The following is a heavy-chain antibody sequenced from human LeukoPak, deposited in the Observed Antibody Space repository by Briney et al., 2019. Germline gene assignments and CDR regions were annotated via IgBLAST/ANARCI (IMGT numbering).Heavy chain of an antibody. CDR2: IIPIFGTA. V-gene: IGHV1-69*13. Sequence: SVKVSCKASGGTFSSYAISWVRQAPRQGLEWMGGIIPIFGTANYAQKFQGRVTITADESTSTAYMELSSLRSEDTAVYYCAGEDRLTPRNNTGGNGYWGQGTLVTVSS. CDR1: GGTFSSYA. D-gene: IGHD4-23*01. CDR3: AGEDRLTPRNNTGGNGY. J-gene: IGHJ4*02.